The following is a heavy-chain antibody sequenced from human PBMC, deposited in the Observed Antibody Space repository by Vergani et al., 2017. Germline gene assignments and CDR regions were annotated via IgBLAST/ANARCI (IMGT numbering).Heavy chain of an antibody. Sequence: QVQLVRSGAEVKKPGSSVKVSCKASGGTFSSYTISWVRQAPGQGLEWMGRIIPILGIANYAQKFQGRVTITADKSTSTAYMELSSLRSEDTAVYYCAVQYSSDSEQESGNYWGQGTLVTVSS. J-gene: IGHJ4*02. D-gene: IGHD2-15*01. CDR1: GGTFSSYT. CDR3: AVQYSSDSEQESGNY. V-gene: IGHV1-69*02. CDR2: IIPILGIA.